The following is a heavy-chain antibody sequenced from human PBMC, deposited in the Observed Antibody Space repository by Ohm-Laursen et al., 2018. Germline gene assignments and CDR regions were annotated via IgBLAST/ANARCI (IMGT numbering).Heavy chain of an antibody. J-gene: IGHJ4*02. V-gene: IGHV1-18*04. CDR3: ARLLPYDY. D-gene: IGHD3-22*01. Sequence: ASVKVSCKPSGYNIAYNHMHWVRQAPGQGLEWMGWISVYNGNTNYAQKPQGRVTMTTDASTSTVYMELRSLRSDDTAVYYCARLLPYDYWGQGTLVTVSS. CDR2: ISVYNGNT. CDR1: GYNIAYNH.